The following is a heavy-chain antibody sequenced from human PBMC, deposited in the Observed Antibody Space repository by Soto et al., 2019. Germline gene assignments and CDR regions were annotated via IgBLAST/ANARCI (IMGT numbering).Heavy chain of an antibody. CDR3: ARAAYSYGTAYLSYYYGMDV. J-gene: IGHJ6*02. CDR2: IKQDGSEK. CDR1: GFTVSSYW. Sequence: GGSLRLSCAASGFTVSSYWMSWVRQARGKGLEWVANIKQDGSEKYYVDSVKGRFTISRDNAKNSLYLQMNSLRAEDTAVYYCARAAYSYGTAYLSYYYGMDVWGQGTTVTVSS. V-gene: IGHV3-7*03. D-gene: IGHD5-18*01.